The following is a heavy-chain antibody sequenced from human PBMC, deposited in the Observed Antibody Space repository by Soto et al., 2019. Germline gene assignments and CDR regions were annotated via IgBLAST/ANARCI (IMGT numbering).Heavy chain of an antibody. Sequence: QVQLVQSGAEVKKPGASVKVSCKASGDTFTSYAMHWVRQAPGQRLEWMGWINAGNGNTKYSQKFPGRFTIARDTSASTAYMELRRLRSEDTSVYDFAGGLGYGMDVWGQGTTVTVSS. CDR2: INAGNGNT. J-gene: IGHJ6*02. CDR3: AGGLGYGMDV. CDR1: GDTFTSYA. D-gene: IGHD4-17*01. V-gene: IGHV1-3*01.